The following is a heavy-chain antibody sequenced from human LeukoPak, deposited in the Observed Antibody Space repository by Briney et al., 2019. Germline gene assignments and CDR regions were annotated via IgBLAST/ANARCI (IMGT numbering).Heavy chain of an antibody. CDR2: INPSGGST. J-gene: IGHJ4*02. D-gene: IGHD4-17*01. Sequence: GASVKVSCKASGYTFTSYFMHWVRQAPGQGLEWMGIINPSGGSTSYAQKFQGRVTMTRDTPTSTVYMELSSLRSEDTAVYYCASSKVPLYGDYGSFDYWGQGTLVTVSS. CDR3: ASSKVPLYGDYGSFDY. V-gene: IGHV1-46*01. CDR1: GYTFTSYF.